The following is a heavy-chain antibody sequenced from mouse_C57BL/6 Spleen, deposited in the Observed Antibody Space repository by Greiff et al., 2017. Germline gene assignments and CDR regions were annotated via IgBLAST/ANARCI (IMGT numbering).Heavy chain of an antibody. CDR1: GYSFTGYY. CDR2: INPSTGGT. Sequence: VQLKQSGPELVKPGASVKISCKASGYSFTGYYMNWVKQSPEKSLEWIGEINPSTGGTTYNQKFKAKATLTVDKSSSTAYMQLKSLTSEDSAVYYCARSNYYGSSYVGGYYAMDYWGQGTSVTVSS. V-gene: IGHV1-42*01. CDR3: ARSNYYGSSYVGGYYAMDY. D-gene: IGHD1-1*01. J-gene: IGHJ4*01.